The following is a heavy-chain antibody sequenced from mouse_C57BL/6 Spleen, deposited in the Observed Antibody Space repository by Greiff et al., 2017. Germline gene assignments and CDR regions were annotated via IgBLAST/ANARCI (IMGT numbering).Heavy chain of an antibody. D-gene: IGHD2-3*01. Sequence: QVQLQQPGPELVKPGASVKLSCKASGYTFTNYWMHWVKQRPGQGLEWIGEIHPNNGGTSYNQKFKGKATLTVDKSSSTAYMQLRSLTSEDSAVYYCATGDGYYYFDYWGQGTTLTVSS. CDR3: ATGDGYYYFDY. J-gene: IGHJ2*01. CDR2: IHPNNGGT. CDR1: GYTFTNYW. V-gene: IGHV1-64*01.